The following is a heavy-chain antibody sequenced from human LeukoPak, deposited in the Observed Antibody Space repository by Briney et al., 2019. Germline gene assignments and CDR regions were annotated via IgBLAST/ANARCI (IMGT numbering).Heavy chain of an antibody. CDR3: AKDSSYYDSSGYYF. CDR2: ISGSGGST. J-gene: IGHJ4*02. D-gene: IGHD3-22*01. CDR1: GFTFSSYA. Sequence: GGSLGLSCAASGFTFSSYAMSWVRQDPGKGLEWVSAISGSGGSTYYADSVKGRFTISRDNSKNTLYLQMNSLRAEDTAVYYCAKDSSYYDSSGYYFWGQGTLVTVSS. V-gene: IGHV3-23*01.